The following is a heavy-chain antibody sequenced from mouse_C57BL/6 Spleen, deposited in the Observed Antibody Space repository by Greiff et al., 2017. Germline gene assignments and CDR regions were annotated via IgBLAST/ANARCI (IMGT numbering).Heavy chain of an antibody. CDR2: ISDGGSYT. CDR3: ARPSSTVEGYYYAMDY. Sequence: VQLKESGGGLVKPGGSLKLSCAASGFTFRSYAMSWVRQTPEKRLEWVATISDGGSYTYYPDNVKGRFTISRDNAKINLYLQMSHLKSVNTAMYYGARPSSTVEGYYYAMDYWGQGTSVTVSS. J-gene: IGHJ4*01. V-gene: IGHV5-4*01. D-gene: IGHD1-1*01. CDR1: GFTFRSYA.